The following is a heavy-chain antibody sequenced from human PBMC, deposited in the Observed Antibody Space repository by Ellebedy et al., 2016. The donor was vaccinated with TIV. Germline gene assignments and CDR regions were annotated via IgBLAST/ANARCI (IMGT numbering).Heavy chain of an antibody. Sequence: GESLKISXKGSGYNFPSYWISWVRQTPGKGLEWMGRFDPTDSHTYYSPSFQGHVIMSADKSISNVYLQWRSLKASDTAMYYCVTRGGRYDNEFWGQGTLVTVSS. V-gene: IGHV5-10-1*01. CDR3: VTRGGRYDNEF. CDR1: GYNFPSYW. D-gene: IGHD1-26*01. J-gene: IGHJ4*02. CDR2: FDPTDSHT.